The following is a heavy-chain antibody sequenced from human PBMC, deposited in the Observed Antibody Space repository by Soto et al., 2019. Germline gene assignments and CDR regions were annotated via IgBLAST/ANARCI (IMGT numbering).Heavy chain of an antibody. CDR2: IIPIFGTA. CDR3: ARDLGQQQLVLNY. CDR1: GGTFSSYA. V-gene: IGHV1-69*13. Sequence: ASVKVSCKASGGTFSSYAISWVRQAPGQGLEWMGGIIPIFGTANYAQKFQGRVTITADESTSTAYMELSSLRSEDTAVYYCARDLGQQQLVLNYWGQGTLVTVSS. D-gene: IGHD6-13*01. J-gene: IGHJ4*02.